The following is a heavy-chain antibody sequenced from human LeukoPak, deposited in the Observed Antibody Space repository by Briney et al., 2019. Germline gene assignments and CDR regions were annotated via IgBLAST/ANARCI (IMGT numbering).Heavy chain of an antibody. D-gene: IGHD3-9*01. Sequence: PSETLSLTCTVSGGSISSYYWSWIRQPPGKGLEWIGRIYTSGSTNYNPSLKSRVTMSVDTSKNQFSLKLSSVTAADTAVYYCARDQWVYDILTGYYNLNWFDPWGQGTLVTVSS. CDR1: GGSISSYY. CDR3: ARDQWVYDILTGYYNLNWFDP. V-gene: IGHV4-4*07. J-gene: IGHJ5*02. CDR2: IYTSGST.